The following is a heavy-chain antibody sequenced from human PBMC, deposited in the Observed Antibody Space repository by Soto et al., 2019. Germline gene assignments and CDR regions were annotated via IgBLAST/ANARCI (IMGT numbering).Heavy chain of an antibody. CDR1: GFNFDNYV. J-gene: IGHJ6*02. Sequence: PGGSLRLSCQASGFNFDNYVMHWVRQAPGKGLEWVGRIRSKANSYATAYAASVKGRFTISRDDSKNTAYLQMNSLKTEDTAVYYCTRPTVADNYYYYYGMDVWGQGTTVTV. D-gene: IGHD6-19*01. V-gene: IGHV3-73*01. CDR2: IRSKANSYAT. CDR3: TRPTVADNYYYYYGMDV.